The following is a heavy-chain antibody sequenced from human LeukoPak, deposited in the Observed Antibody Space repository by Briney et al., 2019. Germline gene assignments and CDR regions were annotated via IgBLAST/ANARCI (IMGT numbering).Heavy chain of an antibody. CDR1: GYTFTSYG. V-gene: IGHV1-18*01. CDR3: ARDNPYYDSSGYYFFDY. D-gene: IGHD3-22*01. Sequence: ASVKVSCKASGYTFTSYGIRWLRQAPGQGLEWMGWISAYNGNTNYAQKLQGRVTMTTDTSTSTAYMELRSLRSDDTAVYYCARDNPYYDSSGYYFFDYWGQGTLVTVSS. CDR2: ISAYNGNT. J-gene: IGHJ4*02.